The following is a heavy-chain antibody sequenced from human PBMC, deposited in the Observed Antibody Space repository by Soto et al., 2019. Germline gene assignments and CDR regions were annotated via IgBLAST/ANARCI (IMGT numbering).Heavy chain of an antibody. Sequence: EVQLVESGGGLVQPGGSLRLSCAASGFTFSSYWMHWVRQAPGKGLVWVSRINSDGSSTSYADSVKDRFTISRDNAKNTLYLQMNSRRAEDTAVYYCVRTSLVVAAATREDYWGQGTLVTVSS. V-gene: IGHV3-74*01. CDR1: GFTFSSYW. D-gene: IGHD2-15*01. J-gene: IGHJ4*02. CDR3: VRTSLVVAAATREDY. CDR2: INSDGSST.